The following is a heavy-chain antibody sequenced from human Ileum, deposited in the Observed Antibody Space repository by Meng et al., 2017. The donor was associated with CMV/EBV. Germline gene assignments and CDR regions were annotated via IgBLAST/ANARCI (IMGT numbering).Heavy chain of an antibody. J-gene: IGHJ4*02. D-gene: IGHD1-26*01. Sequence: GESLKISCAASEFTFSDYWMTWVRQAPGKGLEWVANIKPDGGERYYVDSVKGRFVISRDNAQNSLYLQMNSLRAEDTAVYYCARERTTEGATSYFDSWGQGTLVTVSS. V-gene: IGHV3-7*01. CDR3: ARERTTEGATSYFDS. CDR2: IKPDGGER. CDR1: EFTFSDYW.